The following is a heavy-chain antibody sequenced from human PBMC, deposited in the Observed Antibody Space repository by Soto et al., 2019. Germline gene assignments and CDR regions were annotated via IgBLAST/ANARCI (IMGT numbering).Heavy chain of an antibody. J-gene: IGHJ4*02. V-gene: IGHV4-34*01. CDR2: INHSGST. Sequence: LSLTCAVYGGSFSGYYWSWIRQPPGKGLEWIGEINHSGSTNYNPSLKSRVTISVDTSKNQFSLKLSSVTAADTAVYYCARKPVRDVVRGFDYWGQGTLVTVSS. CDR1: GGSFSGYY. D-gene: IGHD2-15*01. CDR3: ARKPVRDVVRGFDY.